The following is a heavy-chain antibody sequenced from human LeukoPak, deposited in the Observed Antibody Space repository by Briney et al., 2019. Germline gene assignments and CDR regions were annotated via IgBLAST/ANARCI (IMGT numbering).Heavy chain of an antibody. D-gene: IGHD3-9*01. V-gene: IGHV3-11*06. Sequence: GGSLRLSCAASGFTFSDYYMSWIRQAPGKGLEWVSYISSSSSYTNYADSVKGRFTISRDNAKNSLYLQMNCLRAEDTAVYYCARDDAILTGLDGWGQGTLVTVSS. J-gene: IGHJ4*02. CDR3: ARDDAILTGLDG. CDR2: ISSSSSYT. CDR1: GFTFSDYY.